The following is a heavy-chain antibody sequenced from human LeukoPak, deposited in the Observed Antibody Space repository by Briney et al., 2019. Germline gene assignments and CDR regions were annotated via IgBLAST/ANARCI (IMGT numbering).Heavy chain of an antibody. CDR3: ASATGQYSSGWVNGMDV. J-gene: IGHJ6*02. Sequence: SETLSLTCAVYGGSFSGYYWSWIRQPPGKGLEWIGEINHSGSTNYNPSLKSRVTISVDTSKNQFSLKLSSVTAADTAVYYCASATGQYSSGWVNGMDVWGQGTTVTVSS. CDR1: GGSFSGYY. D-gene: IGHD6-19*01. CDR2: INHSGST. V-gene: IGHV4-34*01.